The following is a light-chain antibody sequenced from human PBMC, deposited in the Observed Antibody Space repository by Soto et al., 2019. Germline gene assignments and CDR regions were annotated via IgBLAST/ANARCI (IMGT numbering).Light chain of an antibody. Sequence: QSVLTQPRSVSGSPGQSVTISCTGASSDVGNYNYVSWYQQHPGEVPKLMIYDVTKRPSGVPDRFSGSKSGNTASLTISGLQADDEADYYCCSYAVGNTYVFGLGTKLTVL. CDR2: DVT. CDR1: SSDVGNYNY. V-gene: IGLV2-11*01. J-gene: IGLJ1*01. CDR3: CSYAVGNTYV.